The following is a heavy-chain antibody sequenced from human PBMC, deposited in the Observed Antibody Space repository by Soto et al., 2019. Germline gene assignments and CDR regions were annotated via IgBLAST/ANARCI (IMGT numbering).Heavy chain of an antibody. J-gene: IGHJ5*02. Sequence: GGSLRLSCAVSGFTFSNYAMHWVRQAPGQGLEWVAVISYDGGNKYYEDSVKGRFTISRDSSKNTLFLQLNSLTAEDTAVYYCAKGGPTHSSSSWFDPWGQGTLVTVSS. CDR1: GFTFSNYA. V-gene: IGHV3-30*18. D-gene: IGHD6-6*01. CDR3: AKGGPTHSSSSWFDP. CDR2: ISYDGGNK.